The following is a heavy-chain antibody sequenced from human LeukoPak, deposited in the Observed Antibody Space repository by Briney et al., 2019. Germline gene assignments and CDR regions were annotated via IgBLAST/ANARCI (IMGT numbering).Heavy chain of an antibody. CDR2: ISHTGNA. V-gene: IGHV4-34*01. Sequence: SETLSLTCAVSDVSFTNYYWTWVRQSPGKGLGWLGEISHTGNAHYNPSLKSRVTVSVDIYADMSPIRVSLNLKSVAAADVAIYYCTRSTRHSFKYGDQGPRVTVSS. CDR1: DVSFTNYY. J-gene: IGHJ4*02. CDR3: TRSTRHSFKY. D-gene: IGHD2/OR15-2a*01.